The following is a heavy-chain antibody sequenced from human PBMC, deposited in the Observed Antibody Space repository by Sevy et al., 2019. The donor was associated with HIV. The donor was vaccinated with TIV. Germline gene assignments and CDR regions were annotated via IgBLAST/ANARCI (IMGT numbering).Heavy chain of an antibody. CDR1: GFTFSNYW. J-gene: IGHJ3*02. Sequence: GGSLRLSCAASGFTFSNYWMNWVRQAPGKGLEWVANIKQDGSGKYYVDSVKGRFTISRDNTKKSLFLQMNSLRVEDTAVYYCATDMVSSSSSDALDIWGQGTMVTVSS. CDR3: ATDMVSSSSSDALDI. CDR2: IKQDGSGK. D-gene: IGHD6-6*01. V-gene: IGHV3-7*01.